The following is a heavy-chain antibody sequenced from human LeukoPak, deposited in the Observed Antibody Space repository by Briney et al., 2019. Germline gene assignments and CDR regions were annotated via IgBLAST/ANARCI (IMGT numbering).Heavy chain of an antibody. CDR3: ARAPTGWYFDD. Sequence: GALRLSCAASGFTFSSYAMSWVRQAPGKGLEWVSAIYSGANTYYADSVKDRFSISRDNSKNTLYLQMNSLRAEDTAVYYCARAPTGWYFDDWGQGTLVTVSS. CDR2: IYSGANT. CDR1: GFTFSSYA. V-gene: IGHV3-66*01. D-gene: IGHD6-19*01. J-gene: IGHJ4*02.